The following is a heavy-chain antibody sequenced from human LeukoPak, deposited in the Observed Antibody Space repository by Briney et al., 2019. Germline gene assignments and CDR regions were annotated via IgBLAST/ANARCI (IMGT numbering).Heavy chain of an antibody. J-gene: IGHJ4*02. V-gene: IGHV4-34*01. D-gene: IGHD1-26*01. Sequence: SETLSRTCAVYGGSFSGYYWSWIRQPPGKGLEWIGEINHSGSTNYNPSLKSRVTISVDTSKDPFSLKLSSVTAADTAVYYCARGRVRGSYFSNNRIRGSTTFDYWGQGTLVTVSS. CDR1: GGSFSGYY. CDR2: INHSGST. CDR3: ARGRVRGSYFSNNRIRGSTTFDY.